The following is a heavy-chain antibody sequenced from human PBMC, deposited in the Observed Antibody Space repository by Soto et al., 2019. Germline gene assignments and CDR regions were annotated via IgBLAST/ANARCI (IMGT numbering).Heavy chain of an antibody. J-gene: IGHJ6*02. Sequence: GESLKISCKGSGYNFHTYWIAWVRQMPGKGLEWMGFIYPHDSDTRYSPSFRGQVTISADKSINTAYLQWTSLKASDTAIYFCARPTVHHYCMQVWCQGPTVTVSS. CDR1: GYNFHTYW. D-gene: IGHD1-26*01. V-gene: IGHV5-51*01. CDR2: IYPHDSDT. CDR3: ARPTVHHYCMQV.